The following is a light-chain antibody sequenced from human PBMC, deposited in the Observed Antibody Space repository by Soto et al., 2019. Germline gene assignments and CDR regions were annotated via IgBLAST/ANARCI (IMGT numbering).Light chain of an antibody. J-gene: IGKJ1*01. Sequence: DIQMTQSPSSLSASIGDRVTITCRASPNIGVDLTWYQHKKGKAPDLLIFAASSLQDGVPSRFSGSGSGTDFTLIISSLQPDDFATYYCQESYCPSWTFGQGTKLDVK. CDR3: QESYCPSWT. CDR2: AAS. CDR1: PNIGVD. V-gene: IGKV1-39*01.